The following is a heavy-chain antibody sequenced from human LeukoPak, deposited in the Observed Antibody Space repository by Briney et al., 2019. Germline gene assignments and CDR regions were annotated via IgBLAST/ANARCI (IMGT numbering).Heavy chain of an antibody. CDR3: ARDRGQQLVNYYYYYMDV. CDR1: GGSISSYY. CDR2: IYTSGST. J-gene: IGHJ6*03. D-gene: IGHD6-13*01. V-gene: IGHV4-4*07. Sequence: SETLSLTCTVSGGSISSYYWSWIRQPAGKGLEWIGRIYTSGSTNYNPSLKSRVTMSVDTSKNQFSLKLSSVTAADTAVYYCARDRGQQLVNYYYYYMDVWGKGTTVTISS.